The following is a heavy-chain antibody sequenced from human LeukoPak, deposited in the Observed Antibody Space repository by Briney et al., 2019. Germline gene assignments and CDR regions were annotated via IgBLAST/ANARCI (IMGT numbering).Heavy chain of an antibody. CDR1: GLTFSSYW. CDR2: IKPDGSEK. CDR3: ARGTVAVEYNWLDP. D-gene: IGHD6-19*01. Sequence: QSGGSLRLSCAGSGLTFSSYWMTWVRQAPGKGLEWVANIKPDGSEKAYVDSVKGRFTISRDNAKNSLYLQMNSLRAEDTAVYYCARGTVAVEYNWLDPWGQGTLVTVSS. J-gene: IGHJ5*02. V-gene: IGHV3-7*05.